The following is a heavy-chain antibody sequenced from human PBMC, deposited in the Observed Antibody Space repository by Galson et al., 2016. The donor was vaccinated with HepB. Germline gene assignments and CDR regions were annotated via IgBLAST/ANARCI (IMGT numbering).Heavy chain of an antibody. D-gene: IGHD1-14*01. CDR2: INHSGSS. J-gene: IGHJ3*02. Sequence: TLSLTCAVYGGSFTHYYWGWIRQPPGKGLEWIGEINHSGSSNYNPSLKSRVALSVDTSKNQFSLKVTSVTAADTAPYYCARAGNFLDTFDIWGHGTMVTVSS. CDR1: GGSFTHYY. CDR3: ARAGNFLDTFDI. V-gene: IGHV4-34*01.